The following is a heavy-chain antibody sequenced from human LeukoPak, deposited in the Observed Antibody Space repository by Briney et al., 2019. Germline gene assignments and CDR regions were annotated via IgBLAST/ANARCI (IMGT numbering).Heavy chain of an antibody. Sequence: PSETLSLTCTVSGGSVSSTSKHWGWIRQPPGKGLEWIATIYYNGYTYYNPSLKSRVTISVDTSKNQFSLNLSSVTAADTAVYYCARLDWGSAGSGSFDYWGQGTLDTVSS. CDR2: IYYNGYT. J-gene: IGHJ4*02. CDR1: GGSVSSTSKH. D-gene: IGHD7-27*01. CDR3: ARLDWGSAGSGSFDY. V-gene: IGHV4-39*01.